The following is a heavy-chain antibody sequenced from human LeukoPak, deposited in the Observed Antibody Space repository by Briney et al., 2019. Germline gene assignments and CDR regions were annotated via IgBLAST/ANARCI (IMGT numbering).Heavy chain of an antibody. CDR2: ICPGDSDT. CDR1: GYSFTSYW. J-gene: IGHJ4*02. Sequence: GESLKISCKVSGYSFTSYWIGWVRQMPGNGLEWMGIICPGDSDTRYSPSFQGQVTISADKSTSTAYLQWSSLKASDTAMYYCVTRHYGSGSYYFDYWGQGTLVTVSS. V-gene: IGHV5-51*01. CDR3: VTRHYGSGSYYFDY. D-gene: IGHD3-10*01.